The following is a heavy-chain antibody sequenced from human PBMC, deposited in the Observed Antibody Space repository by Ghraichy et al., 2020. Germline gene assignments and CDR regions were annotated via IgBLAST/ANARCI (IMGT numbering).Heavy chain of an antibody. V-gene: IGHV4-34*01. CDR3: AAMRMSVYYYGSGSYYN. CDR1: GGSFSGYY. CDR2: INHSGST. D-gene: IGHD3-10*01. Sequence: SETLSLTCAVYGGSFSGYYWSWIRQPPGKGLEWIGEINHSGSTNYNPSLKSRVTISVDTSKNQFSLKLSSVTAADTAVYYCAAMRMSVYYYGSGSYYNWGQGTLVTVSS. J-gene: IGHJ4*02.